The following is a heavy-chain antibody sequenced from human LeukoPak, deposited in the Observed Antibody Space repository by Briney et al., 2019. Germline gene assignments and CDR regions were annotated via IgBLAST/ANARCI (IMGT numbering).Heavy chain of an antibody. D-gene: IGHD3-22*01. J-gene: IGHJ4*02. Sequence: ASVKVSCKASGYTFTSCAMNRVRQTPGQGLEWMGWINTNTGNPTYAQGFTGRFVFSLDTSVSTAYLQISSLKAEDAAVYYCARDHSRYQTYYYDSSGYPLDYWGQGTLVTVSS. V-gene: IGHV7-4-1*02. CDR3: ARDHSRYQTYYYDSSGYPLDY. CDR2: INTNTGNP. CDR1: GYTFTSCA.